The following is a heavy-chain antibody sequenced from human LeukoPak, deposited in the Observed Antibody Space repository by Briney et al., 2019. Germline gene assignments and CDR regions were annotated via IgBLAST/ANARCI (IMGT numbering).Heavy chain of an antibody. J-gene: IGHJ4*02. CDR1: GFTFGIYA. CDR2: ISSNGNST. V-gene: IGHV3-64*01. D-gene: IGHD3-16*01. Sequence: GGSLRLSCEASGFTFGIYAMHWVRQAPGKGLEYISGISSNGNSTYYANSVKGRFTISRDNSKNTLYLQMGSLRDEDMAVFYCAREATTKTGRVYYFDYWGQGTLVTVSS. CDR3: AREATTKTGRVYYFDY.